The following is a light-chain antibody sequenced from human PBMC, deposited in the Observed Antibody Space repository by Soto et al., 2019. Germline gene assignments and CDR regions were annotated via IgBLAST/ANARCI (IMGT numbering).Light chain of an antibody. J-gene: IGLJ1*01. V-gene: IGLV3-21*02. CDR2: DDS. Sequence: YELTQPPSVSVAPGQTARITCGGNHSGGKSVHWCQQKPGQAPVLVVYDDSDRPSRIPERFSGSNSGNTATLTISRVEAGDEADYYCQVWDSSSDHYVFGTGTKLTVL. CDR3: QVWDSSSDHYV. CDR1: HSGGKS.